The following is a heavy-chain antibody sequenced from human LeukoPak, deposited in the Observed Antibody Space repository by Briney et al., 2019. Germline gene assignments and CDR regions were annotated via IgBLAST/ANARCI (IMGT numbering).Heavy chain of an antibody. CDR1: GYTFTGYY. Sequence: ASVKVSCKASGYTFTGYYMHWVRQAPGQGLEWMGWINPNSGGTNYAQKFQGRVTMTRDTSISTAYMELSRLRSDDTAVYYCARGYYDFWSGYVYYFDYWGQGTLVTVSS. CDR2: INPNSGGT. D-gene: IGHD3-3*01. J-gene: IGHJ4*02. V-gene: IGHV1-2*02. CDR3: ARGYYDFWSGYVYYFDY.